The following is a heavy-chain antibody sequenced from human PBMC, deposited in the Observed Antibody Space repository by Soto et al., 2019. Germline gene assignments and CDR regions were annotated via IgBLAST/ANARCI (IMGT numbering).Heavy chain of an antibody. V-gene: IGHV4-59*08. CDR3: ARRIGSLYYYYMDV. Sequence: SETLSLTCTVSGGSISSYYWSWIRQPPGKGLEWIGYIYYSGSTNYNPSLKSRVTISVDTSKNQFSLKLSSVTAADTAVYYCARRIGSLYYYYMDVWGKGTTVTVSS. D-gene: IGHD3-16*02. CDR1: GGSISSYY. CDR2: IYYSGST. J-gene: IGHJ6*03.